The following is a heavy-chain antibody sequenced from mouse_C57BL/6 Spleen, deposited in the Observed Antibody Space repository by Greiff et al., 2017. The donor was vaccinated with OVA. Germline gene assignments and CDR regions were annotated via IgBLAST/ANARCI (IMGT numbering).Heavy chain of an antibody. Sequence: QVQLKQPGAELVRPGSSVKLSCKASGYTFTSYWMHWVKQRPIQGLEWIGNIDPSDSETHYNQKFKDKATLTVDKSSSTAYMQRSSLTSEDSAVYYCARGDYGKSWFAYWGQGTLVTVSA. J-gene: IGHJ3*01. CDR3: ARGDYGKSWFAY. D-gene: IGHD2-1*01. CDR1: GYTFTSYW. V-gene: IGHV1-52*01. CDR2: IDPSDSET.